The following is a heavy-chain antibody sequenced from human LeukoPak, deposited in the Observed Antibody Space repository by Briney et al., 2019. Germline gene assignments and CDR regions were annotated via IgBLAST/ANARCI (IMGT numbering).Heavy chain of an antibody. D-gene: IGHD2-2*01. CDR1: GFTFSSYA. J-gene: IGHJ6*02. V-gene: IGHV3-30-3*01. Sequence: GGSLRPSCAASGFTFSSYAMHWVRQAPGKGLEWVAVISYDGSNKYYADSVKGRFTISRDNSKNTLYLQMNSLRAEDTAVYYCARDSVVVPAAIFYYYYYGMDVWGQGTTVTVSS. CDR3: ARDSVVVPAAIFYYYYYGMDV. CDR2: ISYDGSNK.